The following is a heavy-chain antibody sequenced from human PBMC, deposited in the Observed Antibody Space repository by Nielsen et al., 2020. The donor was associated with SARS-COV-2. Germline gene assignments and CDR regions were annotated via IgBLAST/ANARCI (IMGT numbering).Heavy chain of an antibody. Sequence: GESLKISCAASGFTFSDYYMSWIRQAPGKGLEWVSYISSSSSYTNYADSVKGRFTISRDNAKNSLYLQMNSLRAEDTAVYYCAADDPPPGIAAAGFYGMDVWGQGTTVTVSS. CDR1: GFTFSDYY. V-gene: IGHV3-11*05. CDR2: ISSSSSYT. J-gene: IGHJ6*02. CDR3: AADDPPPGIAAAGFYGMDV. D-gene: IGHD6-13*01.